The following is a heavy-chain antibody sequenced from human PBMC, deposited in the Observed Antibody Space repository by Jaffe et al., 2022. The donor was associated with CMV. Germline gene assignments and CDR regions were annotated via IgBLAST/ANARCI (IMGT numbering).Heavy chain of an antibody. Sequence: EVQLVESGGGLVQPGGSLRLSCSASGFTFSSYAMHWVRQAPGRGLEYVSSISTNGGNTYYADSVKGRFTISRDNSKNTLYLQMSSLGAEDTAVYYCVKDSSSWYHSDYWGQGTLVTVSS. CDR1: GFTFSSYA. CDR3: VKDSSSWYHSDY. V-gene: IGHV3-64D*06. J-gene: IGHJ4*02. D-gene: IGHD6-13*01. CDR2: ISTNGGNT.